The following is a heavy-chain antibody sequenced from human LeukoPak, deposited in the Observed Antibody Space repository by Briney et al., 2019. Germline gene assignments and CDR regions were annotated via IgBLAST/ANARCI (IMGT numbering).Heavy chain of an antibody. J-gene: IGHJ4*02. CDR3: ARDGIAGDFDY. D-gene: IGHD6-13*01. CDR1: GFTFSSYW. V-gene: IGHV3-7*01. CDR2: IKQDGSEK. Sequence: GGSLRLSCATSGFTFSSYWMSWVRQAPGKGLEWVANIKQDGSEKYYVDSVKGRFTISRDNAKNSLYLQMNSLRAEDTAIYYCARDGIAGDFDYWGQGTLVTVSS.